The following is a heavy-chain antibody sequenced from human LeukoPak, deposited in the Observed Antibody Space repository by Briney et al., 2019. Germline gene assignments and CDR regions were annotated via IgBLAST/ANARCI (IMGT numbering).Heavy chain of an antibody. CDR3: ARSTDHTSTLFDY. D-gene: IGHD5/OR15-5a*01. CDR2: MYHGGST. J-gene: IGHJ4*02. V-gene: IGHV4-38-2*01. Sequence: PSETLSLTCAVSGYSIGSGYYWGWIRQPPGKGLECIGSMYHGGSTYYNPSFKSRLTISVDTSKNQFSLNLSSVTVADTAMYYCARSTDHTSTLFDYWGQGTLITVSS. CDR1: GYSIGSGYY.